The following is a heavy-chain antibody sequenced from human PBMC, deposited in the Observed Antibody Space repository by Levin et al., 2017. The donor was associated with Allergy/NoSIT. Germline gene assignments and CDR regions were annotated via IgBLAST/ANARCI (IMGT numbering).Heavy chain of an antibody. J-gene: IGHJ6*03. D-gene: IGHD1-1*01. CDR2: IYPGDSDT. Sequence: GGSLRLSCQGSGSSFTSYWIGWVRQMPGKGLEWMGIIYPGDSDTRYSPSFQGQVTISADKSISTAYLQWSSLKASDTAIYYCARRGTRDYYYYMDVWGKGTTVTVSS. CDR1: GSSFTSYW. V-gene: IGHV5-51*01. CDR3: ARRGTRDYYYYMDV.